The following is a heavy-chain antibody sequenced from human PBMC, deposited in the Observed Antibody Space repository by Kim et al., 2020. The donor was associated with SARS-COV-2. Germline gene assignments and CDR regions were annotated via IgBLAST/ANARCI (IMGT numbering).Heavy chain of an antibody. J-gene: IGHJ5*02. V-gene: IGHV4-34*01. Sequence: SETLSLTCAVYGGSFSGYYWSWIRQPPGKGLEWIGEINHSGSTNYNPSLKSRVTISVDTSKNQFSLKLSSVTAADTAVYYCARKRGYSGYERGPMRAAANWFDPWGQGTLVTVSS. CDR1: GGSFSGYY. D-gene: IGHD5-12*01. CDR2: INHSGST. CDR3: ARKRGYSGYERGPMRAAANWFDP.